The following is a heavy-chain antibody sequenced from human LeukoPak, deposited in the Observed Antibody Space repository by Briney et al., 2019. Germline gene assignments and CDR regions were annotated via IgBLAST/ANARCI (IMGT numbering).Heavy chain of an antibody. J-gene: IGHJ4*02. Sequence: GGSLRLSCAASGFTFSSYGMHWVRQASGKGLEWVAVIWYDGSNKYYADSVKGRFTISRDNSKNTLYLQMNSLRAEDTAVYYCARERRKFSGSYYEAFDYWGQGTLVTVSS. CDR1: GFTFSSYG. CDR2: IWYDGSNK. CDR3: ARERRKFSGSYYEAFDY. D-gene: IGHD1-26*01. V-gene: IGHV3-33*01.